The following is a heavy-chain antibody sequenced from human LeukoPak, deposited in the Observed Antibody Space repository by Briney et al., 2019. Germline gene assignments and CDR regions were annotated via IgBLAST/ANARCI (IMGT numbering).Heavy chain of an antibody. CDR1: GFTFDDYT. CDR3: VKDITRSSWYGFFDY. V-gene: IGHV3-43*01. J-gene: IGHJ4*02. Sequence: GGSLRLSCAASGFTFDDYTMHWVRQAPGKGLEWVSLISWDGGSTYYADSVKGRFTISRDNSKNSLYLQMNSLRTEDTALYYCVKDITRSSWYGFFDYWGQGTLVTVSS. D-gene: IGHD6-13*01. CDR2: ISWDGGST.